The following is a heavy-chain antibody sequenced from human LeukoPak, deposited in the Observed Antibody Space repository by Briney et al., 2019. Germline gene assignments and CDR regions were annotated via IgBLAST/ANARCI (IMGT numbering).Heavy chain of an antibody. CDR3: ARETRLHSGSYSNDAFDI. CDR2: IYYGGST. D-gene: IGHD1-26*01. J-gene: IGHJ3*02. Sequence: PSETLSLTCSVSGDSISSRNYYWGWIRQPPGKGLEWIGSIYYGGSTYYNPSLKSRVTISVDMSKNQFSLRLSSVTAADTAVYYCARETRLHSGSYSNDAFDIWGQGTMVTVSS. V-gene: IGHV4-39*07. CDR1: GDSISSRNYY.